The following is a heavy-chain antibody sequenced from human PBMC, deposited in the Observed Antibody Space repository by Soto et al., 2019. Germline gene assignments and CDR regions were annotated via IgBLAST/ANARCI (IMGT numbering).Heavy chain of an antibody. CDR2: INPNSGGT. Sequence: GASVKVSCKAAGYTFTSYGISWVRQAPGQGLEWMGWINPNSGGTNYAQKFQGRVTMTRDTSISTAYMELSRLRSDDTAVYYCAREVNSGSYPQYRFDPWGQGTLVTVSS. J-gene: IGHJ5*02. V-gene: IGHV1-2*02. CDR3: AREVNSGSYPQYRFDP. D-gene: IGHD1-26*01. CDR1: GYTFTSYG.